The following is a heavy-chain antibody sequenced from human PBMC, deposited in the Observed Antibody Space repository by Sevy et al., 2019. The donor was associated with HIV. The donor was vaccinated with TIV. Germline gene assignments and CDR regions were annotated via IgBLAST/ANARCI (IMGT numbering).Heavy chain of an antibody. V-gene: IGHV3-33*01. CDR3: ARDLEFYDYGDYGPAFMPDY. CDR2: IWFEGSNT. J-gene: IGHJ4*02. CDR1: GFTFSTYG. D-gene: IGHD4-17*01. Sequence: GGSLRLSCAASGFTFSTYGMHWVRQAPGKGLEWGALIWFEGSNTYYADSVKGRFTISRDIAKNTLHLQMNSLRAEDTAVYYCARDLEFYDYGDYGPAFMPDYWGQGTLVTVSS.